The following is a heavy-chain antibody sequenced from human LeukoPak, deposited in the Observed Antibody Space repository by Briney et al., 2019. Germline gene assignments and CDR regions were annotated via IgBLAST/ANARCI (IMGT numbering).Heavy chain of an antibody. CDR2: IRYDGSNK. CDR3: AKDYGAVAGRIDY. D-gene: IGHD6-19*01. CDR1: GFTFSSYG. V-gene: IGHV3-30*02. Sequence: GGSLRLSCAASGFTFSSYGMHWVRQAPGKGLEWVAFIRYDGSNKYYADSVKGRFTISRDNSKNTLYLQMNSLRAEDTAVYYCAKDYGAVAGRIDYWGQGTLVTVSS. J-gene: IGHJ4*02.